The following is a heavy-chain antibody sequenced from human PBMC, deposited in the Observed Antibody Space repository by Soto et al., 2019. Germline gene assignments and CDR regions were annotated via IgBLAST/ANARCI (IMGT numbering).Heavy chain of an antibody. D-gene: IGHD6-6*01. CDR1: GGSISSYY. J-gene: IGHJ3*02. Sequence: QVQLQESGPGLVKPSETLSLTCTVSGGSISSYYWSWIRQPPGRGLEWIGYIFYSGNTDYNPSLKSRVTISLDTSKNQFSLRLSSVTAADTAVYYCARDRSYSTSRYDAFGIWGQGTMVTVSS. CDR2: IFYSGNT. CDR3: ARDRSYSTSRYDAFGI. V-gene: IGHV4-59*01.